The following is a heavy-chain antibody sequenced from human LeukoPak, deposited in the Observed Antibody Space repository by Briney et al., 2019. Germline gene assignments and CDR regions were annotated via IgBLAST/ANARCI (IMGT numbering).Heavy chain of an antibody. D-gene: IGHD2/OR15-2a*01. CDR3: ARGLSKGFDY. J-gene: IGHJ4*02. Sequence: SETLSLTCTVSGGSIFSYYWSWIRQPPGKGLEWIGEINHSGSTNYNPSLKSRVTISVDTSKNQFSLKLSSVTAADTAVYYCARGLSKGFDYWGQGTLVTVSS. CDR2: INHSGST. CDR1: GGSIFSYY. V-gene: IGHV4-34*01.